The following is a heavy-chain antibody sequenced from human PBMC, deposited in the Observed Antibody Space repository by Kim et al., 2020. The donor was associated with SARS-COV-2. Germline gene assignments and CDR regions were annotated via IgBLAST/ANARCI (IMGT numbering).Heavy chain of an antibody. J-gene: IGHJ3*01. Sequence: ASVKVSCKTSGYSFSSYNINWVRQAPGQGLERMGWINTYNGNTNYAQNLEGRVTVTAHTATGTVHMELRSLRSDDTAIYYCARIGGWNFAFDFWGQGTMV. D-gene: IGHD1-7*01. V-gene: IGHV1-18*01. CDR3: ARIGGWNFAFDF. CDR1: GYSFSSYN. CDR2: INTYNGNT.